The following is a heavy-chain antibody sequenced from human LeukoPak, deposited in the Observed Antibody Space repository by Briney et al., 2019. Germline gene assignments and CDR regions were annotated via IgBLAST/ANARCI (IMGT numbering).Heavy chain of an antibody. D-gene: IGHD5-18*01. CDR2: IYYSGST. J-gene: IGHJ3*02. CDR1: GGSISSYY. CDR3: ARRIQLWLRAFDI. V-gene: IGHV4-59*08. Sequence: SETLSLTCTVSGGSISSYYWSWIRQPPGKGLEWIGYIYYSGSTNYNPSLKSRVTISVDTFKNQFSLKLSSVTAADTAVYYCARRIQLWLRAFDIWGQGTMVTVSS.